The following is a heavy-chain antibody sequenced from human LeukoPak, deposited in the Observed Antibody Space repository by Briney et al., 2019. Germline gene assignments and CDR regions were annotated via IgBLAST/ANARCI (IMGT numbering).Heavy chain of an antibody. CDR1: GFSFSTYA. D-gene: IGHD3-22*01. V-gene: IGHV3-23*01. Sequence: PGGSLRLSGAASGFSFSTYAMFWVRQAPGKGLEWVSGISDTGGTSFYADSVKGRFTFSRDNSKNTLSLQMNSLKVDDMDIFSCGKGFYADSSGWDDAFDFWGQGTMVTASS. CDR3: GKGFYADSSGWDDAFDF. J-gene: IGHJ3*01. CDR2: ISDTGGTS.